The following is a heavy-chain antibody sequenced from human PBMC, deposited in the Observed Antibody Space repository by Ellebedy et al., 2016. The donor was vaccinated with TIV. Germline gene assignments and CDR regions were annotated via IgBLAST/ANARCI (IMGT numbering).Heavy chain of an antibody. CDR2: IIPMVGIA. CDR1: RGIFSNYA. J-gene: IGHJ3*01. V-gene: IGHV1-69*04. D-gene: IGHD1-26*01. CDR3: VRVSRWEAFDL. Sequence: SVKVSXKASRGIFSNYAIGWVRQVPGQGLEWMGRIIPMVGIANYAQKFQARVTFTADKSTSTAYMELSSLRSEDTAAYYCVRVSRWEAFDLWGQGTMVTVSS.